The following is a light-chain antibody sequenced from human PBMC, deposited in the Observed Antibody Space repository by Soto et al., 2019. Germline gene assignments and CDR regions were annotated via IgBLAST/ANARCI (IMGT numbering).Light chain of an antibody. CDR3: QQYGSLPIT. CDR1: QSVSID. Sequence: EIVCAQSPGTLSLAPRERVTLSRRASQSVSIDLAWYQQKPGQTPRLLIYGPHTRAAGIPDRFSGSGSGTDFTLTINRLEPEDFAVYCCQQYGSLPITFGQGTRL. V-gene: IGKV3-20*01. CDR2: GPH. J-gene: IGKJ5*01.